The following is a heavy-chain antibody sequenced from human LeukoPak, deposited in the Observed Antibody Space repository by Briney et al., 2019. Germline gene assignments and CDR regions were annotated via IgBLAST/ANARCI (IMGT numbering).Heavy chain of an antibody. J-gene: IGHJ4*02. V-gene: IGHV3-23*01. CDR2: ISNDGGGT. CDR1: GFIFNNYG. Sequence: GGSLRLSCAASGFIFNNYGLVWVRQAPGKGLEWVSAISNDGGGTTYADFVKGRFSVSRDNSKNTLFLQMNSLRAEDTALYYCAKGSSGYFFDLWGQGTLVSVSS. CDR3: AKGSSGYFFDL. D-gene: IGHD3-22*01.